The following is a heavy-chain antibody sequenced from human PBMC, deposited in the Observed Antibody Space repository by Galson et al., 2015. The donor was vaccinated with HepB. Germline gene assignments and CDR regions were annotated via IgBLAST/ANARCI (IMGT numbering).Heavy chain of an antibody. CDR1: GYTFTSYG. V-gene: IGHV1-18*04. Sequence: SVKVSCKASGYTFTSYGISWVRQAPGQGLEWMGWISAYNGNTNYAQKFQGRVTMTTDTSTSTAYMELRSLRSDDTAVYYCARDSDDFWSGYCVYWGQGTLVTVSS. D-gene: IGHD3-3*01. J-gene: IGHJ4*02. CDR2: ISAYNGNT. CDR3: ARDSDDFWSGYCVY.